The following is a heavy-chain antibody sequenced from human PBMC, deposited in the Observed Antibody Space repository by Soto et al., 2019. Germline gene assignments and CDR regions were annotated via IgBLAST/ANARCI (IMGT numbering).Heavy chain of an antibody. CDR3: ARDRLRYNWNDFPYYYYGMDV. Sequence: QVQLVESGGGVVQPGRSLRLSCAASGFTFSSYAMHWVRQAPGKGLEWVAVISYDGSNKYYADSMKGRFTISRDNSKNTLYLQMNRLRTEATAVYYCARDRLRYNWNDFPYYYYGMDVWGQGTTVTVSS. D-gene: IGHD1-1*01. J-gene: IGHJ6*02. V-gene: IGHV3-30-3*01. CDR1: GFTFSSYA. CDR2: ISYDGSNK.